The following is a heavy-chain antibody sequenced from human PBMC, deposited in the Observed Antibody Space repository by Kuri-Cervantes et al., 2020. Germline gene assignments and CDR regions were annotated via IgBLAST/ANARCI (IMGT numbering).Heavy chain of an antibody. J-gene: IGHJ4*02. CDR1: GFIVNNNY. CDR2: ISSSGADT. D-gene: IGHD3-10*01. V-gene: IGHV3-23*01. Sequence: GESLKISCAASGFIVNNNYMAWARQAPGKGLEWVSTISSSGADTYYADSVKGRFTISRDNSKNTLYLQMNSLRPEDTAVYFCAKDQLSGIVVSIDYWGQGTLVTVSS. CDR3: AKDQLSGIVVSIDY.